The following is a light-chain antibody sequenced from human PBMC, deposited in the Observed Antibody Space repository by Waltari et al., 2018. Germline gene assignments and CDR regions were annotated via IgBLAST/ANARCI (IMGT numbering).Light chain of an antibody. CDR1: QSVGRS. CDR2: AAS. J-gene: IGKJ1*01. CDR3: QHYVRLPAT. V-gene: IGKV3-20*01. Sequence: EIVLTQSLGTLTFAPGERATLSCRAGQSVGRSFAWYQQKPGQAPRLLIYAASSRATGIPDRFSGSGSGTDFSLTISRLEPEDFAVYYCQHYVRLPATYGQGTKVEIK.